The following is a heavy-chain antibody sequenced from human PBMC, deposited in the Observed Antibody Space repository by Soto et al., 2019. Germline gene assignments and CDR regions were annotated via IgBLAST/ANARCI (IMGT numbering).Heavy chain of an antibody. Sequence: PSETLSLTCNLSGDSYSISTYSWSWIRQPPGKALQWIGFIYQSGVTSYNPSLASRVSISLDRSNNQCSLKLKSVTAADTAAYFCAGMPYNSGLSFDPWGPGTLVTVSS. J-gene: IGHJ5*02. CDR3: AGMPYNSGLSFDP. V-gene: IGHV4-30-2*01. CDR1: GDSYSISTYS. D-gene: IGHD6-19*01. CDR2: IYQSGVT.